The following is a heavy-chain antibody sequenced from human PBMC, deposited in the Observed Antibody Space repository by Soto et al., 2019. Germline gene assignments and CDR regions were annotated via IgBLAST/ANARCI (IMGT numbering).Heavy chain of an antibody. CDR3: ACGGDCYY. V-gene: IGHV3-72*01. Sequence: PGGSLRLSCAASGFTFSDHSMDWVRQAPGKGLEWLGRIRNKANSYTTEYAASVKGRFTISRDDSKNSLYLQMNSLKTEDTAVYYYACGGDCYYWGQGTLVTVSS. J-gene: IGHJ4*02. CDR1: GFTFSDHS. D-gene: IGHD2-21*02. CDR2: IRNKANSYTT.